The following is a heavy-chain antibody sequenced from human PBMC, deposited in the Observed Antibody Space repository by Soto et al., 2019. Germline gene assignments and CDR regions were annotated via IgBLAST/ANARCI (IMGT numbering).Heavy chain of an antibody. CDR1: GGSFSGYY. CDR3: ARGRRAVAGHEDY. J-gene: IGHJ4*02. D-gene: IGHD6-19*01. CDR2: INHSGST. Sequence: SETLSLTCAVYGGSFSGYYWSWIHQPPGKGLEWIGEINHSGSTNYNPSLKSRVTISVDTSKNQFSLKLSSVTAADTAVYYCARGRRAVAGHEDYWGQGTLVTVSS. V-gene: IGHV4-34*01.